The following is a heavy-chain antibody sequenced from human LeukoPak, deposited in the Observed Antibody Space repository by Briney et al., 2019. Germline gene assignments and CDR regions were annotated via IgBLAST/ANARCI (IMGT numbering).Heavy chain of an antibody. CDR3: TRQGNGITMVREDY. D-gene: IGHD3-10*01. CDR1: GFTFSGSA. V-gene: IGHV3-73*01. Sequence: GGSLRLSCAASGFTFSGSAMHWVRQASGKGLEWVGRIRSKANSYATAYAASVKGRFTISRDDSKNTAYLQMNSLKTEDTAVYYCTRQGNGITMVREDYWGQGILVTVSS. CDR2: IRSKANSYAT. J-gene: IGHJ4*02.